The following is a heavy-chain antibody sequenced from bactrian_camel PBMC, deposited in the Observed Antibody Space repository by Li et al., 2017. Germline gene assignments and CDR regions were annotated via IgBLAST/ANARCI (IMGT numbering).Heavy chain of an antibody. V-gene: IGHV3-3*01. Sequence: HVQLVESGGGSVQAGGSLRLSCEASRQSYCMAWFRQVPGKEREVIATIRVIDGYAIYVDSVRGRFTISQDNAANTLYLQMNTLKREDTAMHYCAARPCWQGTYVYWGEGTQVTVS. CDR3: AARPCWQGTYVY. J-gene: IGHJ4*01. CDR1: RQSYC. D-gene: IGHD1*01. CDR2: IRVIDGYA.